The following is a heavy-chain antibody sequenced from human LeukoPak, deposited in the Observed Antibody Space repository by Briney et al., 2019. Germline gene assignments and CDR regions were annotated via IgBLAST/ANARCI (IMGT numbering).Heavy chain of an antibody. CDR3: VRKGNAFDI. Sequence: PGGSLRLSCAVSGFTFSNYWMHWVRQAPGKGLVWVSRVNTDGIYTTYADSVKGRFTISRDNAKNMLFLQMDSLRAEDTAVYYCVRKGNAFDIWGQGTMVTVSS. CDR2: VNTDGIYT. CDR1: GFTFSNYW. J-gene: IGHJ3*02. V-gene: IGHV3-74*01.